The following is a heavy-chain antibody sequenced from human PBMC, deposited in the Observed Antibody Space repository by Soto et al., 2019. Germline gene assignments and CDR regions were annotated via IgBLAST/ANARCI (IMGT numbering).Heavy chain of an antibody. CDR2: VGSSSSNI. Sequence: EVQLVESGGGLVQPGGSLRLSCAASGFTFSSFGMNWVRQVPGKGLEWISYVGSSSSNIYYADSVKGRFTISRDNAKSSLYLQMNSLRPEDTAVYYCAKAQSRYFDYWGQGTLATVSS. J-gene: IGHJ4*02. V-gene: IGHV3-48*01. CDR3: AKAQSRYFDY. CDR1: GFTFSSFG.